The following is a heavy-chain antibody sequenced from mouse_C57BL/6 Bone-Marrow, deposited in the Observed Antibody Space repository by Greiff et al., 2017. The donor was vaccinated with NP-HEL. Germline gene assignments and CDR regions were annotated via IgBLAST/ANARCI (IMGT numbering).Heavy chain of an antibody. CDR2: IYPGSGST. J-gene: IGHJ1*03. V-gene: IGHV1-55*01. Sequence: QVQLQQPGAELVKPGASVKMSCKASGYTFTSYWITWVKQRPGQGLEWIGDIYPGSGSTNYNEKFKSKATLTVDKSSSTAYMQLSSLTSEDSAVYYCARTPYYSNYWYFEVWGTGTTVTVSS. CDR3: ARTPYYSNYWYFEV. D-gene: IGHD2-5*01. CDR1: GYTFTSYW.